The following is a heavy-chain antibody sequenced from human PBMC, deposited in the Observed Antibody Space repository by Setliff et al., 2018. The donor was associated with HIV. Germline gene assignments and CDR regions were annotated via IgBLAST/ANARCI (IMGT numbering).Heavy chain of an antibody. Sequence: GESLKISCKASGYSFTTYWIAWVRQMPGKGLEWMGIIYPSDSDTRYSPSFQGQVTISADKSINTAYLQWNRLKASDTAMYYCATLQPDAVDVWGQGTTVTVSS. CDR2: IYPSDSDT. D-gene: IGHD2-8*01. V-gene: IGHV5-51*01. CDR1: GYSFTTYW. J-gene: IGHJ6*02. CDR3: ATLQPDAVDV.